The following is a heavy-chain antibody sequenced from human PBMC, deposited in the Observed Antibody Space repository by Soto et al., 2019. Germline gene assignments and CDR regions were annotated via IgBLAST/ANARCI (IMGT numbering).Heavy chain of an antibody. CDR2: IYYSGST. D-gene: IGHD3-10*01. CDR1: GGSISSSNW. V-gene: IGHV4-4*02. Sequence: SETLSLTCAVSGGSISSSNWWSWVRQPPGKGLEWIGEIYYSGSTYYNPSLKSRVTISVDTSKNQFSLKLSSVTAADTAVYYCATSICFDPWGKGTLVTVSS. J-gene: IGHJ5*02. CDR3: ATSICFDP.